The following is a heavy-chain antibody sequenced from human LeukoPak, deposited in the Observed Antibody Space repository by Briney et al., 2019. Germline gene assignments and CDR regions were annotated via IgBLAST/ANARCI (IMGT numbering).Heavy chain of an antibody. Sequence: GGSLRLSCAASGFTFSDHYMDWVRQAPGRGLEWVGRTRNKANSYTTEYAASVKGRLTISRDDSNYSLYLQMNSLKTDDTAVYYCARSGRSGSYYSDFDYWGQGTLVTVSS. CDR1: GFTFSDHY. D-gene: IGHD1-26*01. J-gene: IGHJ4*02. CDR3: ARSGRSGSYYSDFDY. CDR2: TRNKANSYTT. V-gene: IGHV3-72*01.